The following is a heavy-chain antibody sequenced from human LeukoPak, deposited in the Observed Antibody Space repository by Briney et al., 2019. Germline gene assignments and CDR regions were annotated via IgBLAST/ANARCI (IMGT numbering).Heavy chain of an antibody. D-gene: IGHD5-18*01. CDR1: GFTFSSYS. V-gene: IGHV3-21*01. J-gene: IGHJ2*01. Sequence: PGGSLRLSCAASGFTFSSYSMNWVRQAPGKGLEWVSSISSSSSYIYYADSVKGRFTISRDNAKNSLYLQMNSLRAEDTAVYYCARGGYSYGSLGWYFDLWGRGTLVTVST. CDR2: ISSSSSYI. CDR3: ARGGYSYGSLGWYFDL.